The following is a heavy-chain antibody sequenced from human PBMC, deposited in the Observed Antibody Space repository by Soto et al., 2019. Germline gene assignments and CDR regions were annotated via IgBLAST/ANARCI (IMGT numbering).Heavy chain of an antibody. J-gene: IGHJ6*02. D-gene: IGHD1-26*01. CDR3: AREGGASHVYYYYYGMDV. Sequence: EVQLVESGGGLVQPGGSLRLSCAASGFTFSSYEMNWVRQAPGKGLEWVSYISSSGSTIYYADSVKGRFTISRDNAKNSLYLQMNGLRAEDTAVYYCAREGGASHVYYYYYGMDVWGQGTTVTVSS. V-gene: IGHV3-48*03. CDR1: GFTFSSYE. CDR2: ISSSGSTI.